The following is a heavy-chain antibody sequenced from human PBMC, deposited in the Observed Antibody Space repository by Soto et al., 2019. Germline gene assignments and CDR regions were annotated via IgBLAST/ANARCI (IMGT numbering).Heavy chain of an antibody. CDR2: LSRSGGAT. Sequence: GGSLRLSCTASGFNTRFYSMSWVRQTPGKGLEWVAALSRSGGATYYADSVRGRFTISRDASKDTLFLQMRNLRAEDTAIYYCSKGEMSTIRNSFDPWGQGTLVTVSS. J-gene: IGHJ5*02. D-gene: IGHD1-1*01. V-gene: IGHV3-23*01. CDR1: GFNTRFYS. CDR3: SKGEMSTIRNSFDP.